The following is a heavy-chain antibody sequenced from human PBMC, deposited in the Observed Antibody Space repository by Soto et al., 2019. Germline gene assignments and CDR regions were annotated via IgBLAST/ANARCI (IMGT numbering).Heavy chain of an antibody. CDR1: GFSLSTSGMC. CDR2: IDWDDDK. Sequence: SGPTLVNPTQTLTLTCSFSGFSLSTSGMCVSWIRQPPGKALEWLALIDWDDDKYYSTSLKTRLTISKDTSKNQVVLTMTNMDPVDTATYYCARIIRPMGSGYYDYWGQGTLVTVSS. D-gene: IGHD3-22*01. V-gene: IGHV2-70*01. J-gene: IGHJ4*02. CDR3: ARIIRPMGSGYYDY.